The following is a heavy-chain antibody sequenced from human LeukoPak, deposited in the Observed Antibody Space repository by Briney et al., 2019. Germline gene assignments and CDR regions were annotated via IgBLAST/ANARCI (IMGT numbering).Heavy chain of an antibody. CDR2: MYYSGST. CDR3: ARHPLTTVNRGGMDV. V-gene: IGHV4-61*01. J-gene: IGHJ6*04. D-gene: IGHD4-17*01. CDR1: GGSVSSGSYY. Sequence: PSATLSLPCTVSGGSVSSGSYYWSWIRQPPGKGLEWIGYMYYSGSTNYNPSLKSRVTISVDTSKNQFSLKLSSVTAADTAVYYCARHPLTTVNRGGMDVWGKGTTVTVSS.